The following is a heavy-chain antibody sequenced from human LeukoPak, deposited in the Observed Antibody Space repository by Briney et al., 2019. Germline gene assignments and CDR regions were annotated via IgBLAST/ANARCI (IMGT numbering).Heavy chain of an antibody. J-gene: IGHJ4*02. D-gene: IGHD2-21*02. CDR2: MYSGGTT. V-gene: IGHV3-53*01. CDR1: GFTARGNY. Sequence: GGSLRLSCAVSGFTARGNYMSWVREAPGKGLEWVSLMYSGGTTYYADSVEGRFTISRDNAKNSLYLQMNSLRAEDTAVYYCARGWVTAIQDYWGQGTLVTVSS. CDR3: ARGWVTAIQDY.